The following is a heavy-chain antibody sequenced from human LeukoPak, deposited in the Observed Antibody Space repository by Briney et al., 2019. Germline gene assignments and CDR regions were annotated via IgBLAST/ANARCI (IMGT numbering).Heavy chain of an antibody. D-gene: IGHD1-26*01. CDR1: GGSISSYY. CDR2: IYYSGST. Sequence: PSETLSLTCTVSGGSISSYYWSWIRQPPGEGLEWIGYIYYSGSTDCNPSLKSRVTISVDTSRNQFSLKLSSVTAADTAVYYCARSREWELRLYYYYMDVWGKGTTVTVSS. V-gene: IGHV4-59*01. J-gene: IGHJ6*03. CDR3: ARSREWELRLYYYYMDV.